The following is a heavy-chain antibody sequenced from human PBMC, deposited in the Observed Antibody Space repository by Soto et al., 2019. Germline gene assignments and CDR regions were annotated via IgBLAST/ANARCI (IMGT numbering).Heavy chain of an antibody. CDR3: ARETYYDDSSGYYFDY. Sequence: QVQLVQSGAEVKKPGASVKVSCKASGYTFTSYYMHWVRQAPGQGLEWMGIINPSGGSTSYAQKFQGRVTMTRDTSTSTVYMELSSLRSEDTAVYYCARETYYDDSSGYYFDYWGQGTLVTVSS. CDR1: GYTFTSYY. CDR2: INPSGGST. D-gene: IGHD3-22*01. J-gene: IGHJ4*02. V-gene: IGHV1-46*01.